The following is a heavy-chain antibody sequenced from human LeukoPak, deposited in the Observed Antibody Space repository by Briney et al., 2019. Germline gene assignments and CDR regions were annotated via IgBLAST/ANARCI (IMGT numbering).Heavy chain of an antibody. V-gene: IGHV3-23*01. J-gene: IGHJ4*02. Sequence: PGGSLRLSCAASGFTFSNYAMNWVRQAPGKGLEWVSAISGGGHNTYYADSVKGRFTISRDNSKNTLYLQMNSLRAEDTAVYYCATSGPYCSSTSCYLGYWGQGTLVTVSS. CDR1: GFTFSNYA. D-gene: IGHD2-2*01. CDR2: ISGGGHNT. CDR3: ATSGPYCSSTSCYLGY.